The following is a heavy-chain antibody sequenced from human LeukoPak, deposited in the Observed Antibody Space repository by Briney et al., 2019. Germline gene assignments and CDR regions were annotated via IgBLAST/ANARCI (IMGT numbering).Heavy chain of an antibody. V-gene: IGHV4-34*01. J-gene: IGHJ3*02. Sequence: SSETLSLTCAVYGGSFSGYYWSWIRQPPGKGLEWIGEINHSGSTNYNPSLKSRVTISVDTSKNQFSLKLSSVTAADTAVYYCARKLYYYDSSGYSDAFDIWGQGTMVTVSS. CDR1: GGSFSGYY. CDR3: ARKLYYYDSSGYSDAFDI. D-gene: IGHD3-22*01. CDR2: INHSGST.